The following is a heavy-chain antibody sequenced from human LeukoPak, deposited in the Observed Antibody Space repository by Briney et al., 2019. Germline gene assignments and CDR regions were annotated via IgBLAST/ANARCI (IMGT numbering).Heavy chain of an antibody. Sequence: SETLSLTCIVSGGSISNYYWNWVRQPPGKGLEWIGYIYYSGSTNYNPSLKSRVTISVDTSKNQFSLKLSSVTAADTAVYYCARGLTYSSGWYWFDPWGQGTLVTVSS. CDR1: GGSISNYY. CDR2: IYYSGST. V-gene: IGHV4-59*12. CDR3: ARGLTYSSGWYWFDP. J-gene: IGHJ5*02. D-gene: IGHD6-19*01.